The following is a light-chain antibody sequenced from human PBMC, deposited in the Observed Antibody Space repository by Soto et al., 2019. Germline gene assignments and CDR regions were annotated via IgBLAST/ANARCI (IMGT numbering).Light chain of an antibody. CDR1: QRIDTW. Sequence: DIQMTQSPSTLSASVGDTVSITCRASQRIDTWLAWYQQKPGKAPKLLIYKASTLQGGVPSRFSGSGSGTEFTLTISRLQPDDFATYYCQEYETFSPWTFGQGTKVDIK. CDR2: KAS. J-gene: IGKJ1*01. V-gene: IGKV1-5*03. CDR3: QEYETFSPWT.